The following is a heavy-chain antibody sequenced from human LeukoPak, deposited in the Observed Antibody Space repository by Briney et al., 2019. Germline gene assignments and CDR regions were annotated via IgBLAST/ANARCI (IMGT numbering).Heavy chain of an antibody. J-gene: IGHJ5*02. V-gene: IGHV3-23*01. CDR1: GFTFSSYA. CDR2: ISGSGGST. D-gene: IGHD3-10*01. Sequence: PGGSLRLSCAASGFTFSSYAMSWVRQAPGKVLEWVSAISGSGGSTYYADSVKGRFTISRDNSKNTLYLQMNSLRAEDTAVYYCAKDPLASYGSGSSWGQGTLVTVSS. CDR3: AKDPLASYGSGSS.